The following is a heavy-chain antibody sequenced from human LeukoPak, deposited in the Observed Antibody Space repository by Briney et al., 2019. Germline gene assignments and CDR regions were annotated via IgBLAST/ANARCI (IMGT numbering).Heavy chain of an antibody. V-gene: IGHV3-74*03. CDR1: GFSFGDYW. J-gene: IGHJ4*03. D-gene: IGHD2-2*01. Sequence: PGGSLRLSCAASGFSFGDYWMHWVRQAPGKGLVWVSRISSDGSHTTYADSVKGRFTIDRDNAKNTLYLQMNSLRAEDTAVYYCARAGSCSGTSCFDYWGQGTLVTVSS. CDR2: ISSDGSHT. CDR3: ARAGSCSGTSCFDY.